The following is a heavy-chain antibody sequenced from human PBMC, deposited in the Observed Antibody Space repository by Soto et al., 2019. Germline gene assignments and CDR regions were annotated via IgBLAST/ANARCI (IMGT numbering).Heavy chain of an antibody. J-gene: IGHJ6*02. V-gene: IGHV4-59*01. CDR3: ARGARGSYYYYYGMEV. Sequence: SETLSLTCTVSGGSISTFYWSWIRQTPGKGLEWIGYIYYSGITDCNPSLKSRVTLSVDTSKNQFSLNLRSVTAADTAVYYCARGARGSYYYYYGMEVWGQGTTVTVSS. CDR2: IYYSGIT. CDR1: GGSISTFY.